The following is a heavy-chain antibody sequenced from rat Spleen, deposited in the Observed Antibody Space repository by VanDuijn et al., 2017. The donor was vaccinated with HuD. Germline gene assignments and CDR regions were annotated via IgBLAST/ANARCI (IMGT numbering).Heavy chain of an antibody. CDR2: IGYSGRT. Sequence: EVQLQESGPGLVKPSQSLSLTCSVTGHSITSNYWGWIRKFPGNKMEWMGYIGYSGRTSYNPSLKSRISNNRDTSKNQFFLQLNSVNTEDTATYCCARYGAWYNLFDYWGQGVMVTVSS. V-gene: IGHV3-1*01. CDR3: ARYGAWYNLFDY. J-gene: IGHJ2*01. D-gene: IGHD1-4*01. CDR1: GHSITSNY.